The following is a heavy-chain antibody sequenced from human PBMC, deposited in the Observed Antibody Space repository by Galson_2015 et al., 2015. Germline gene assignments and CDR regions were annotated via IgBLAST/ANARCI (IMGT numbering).Heavy chain of an antibody. J-gene: IGHJ4*02. V-gene: IGHV3-30*18. D-gene: IGHD3-10*01. Sequence: SLRLSCAASGFTFSSYGMHWVRQAPGKGLEWVAVISYDGSNKYYADSVKGRFTISRDNSKNTLYLQMNSLRAEDTAVYYCAKDGTVQGEWNYWGQGTLVTVSS. CDR3: AKDGTVQGEWNY. CDR2: ISYDGSNK. CDR1: GFTFSSYG.